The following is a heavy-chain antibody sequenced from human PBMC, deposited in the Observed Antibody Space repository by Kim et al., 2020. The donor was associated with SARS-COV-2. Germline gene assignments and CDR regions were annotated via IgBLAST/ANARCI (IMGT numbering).Heavy chain of an antibody. D-gene: IGHD1-1*01. CDR3: AKFRYWNDGRFVY. J-gene: IGHJ4*02. CDR1: GGSFTGYY. V-gene: IGHV4-34*01. Sequence: SETLSLTCAVSGGSFTGYYWSWIRQPPGKGLEWIGEINHSGTTNYNPSLRSRVDMSVDPSKKQFFLKLVSVTAADTAVYYCAKFRYWNDGRFVYWGKGTLVTVSS. CDR2: INHSGTT.